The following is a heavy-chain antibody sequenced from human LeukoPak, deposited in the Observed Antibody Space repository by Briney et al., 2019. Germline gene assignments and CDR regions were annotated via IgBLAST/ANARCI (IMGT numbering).Heavy chain of an antibody. J-gene: IGHJ3*02. CDR1: GCSISSYY. Sequence: PSETLSLTCTVSGCSISSYYWSWIRQPPGQGLEWIAYIYYSGSTNYNPSLESRVTISVDTTKKQFSLKLSSGTAADTPAHSCGTEYGDAFNIWPQDTVLSVS. CDR2: IYYSGST. V-gene: IGHV4-59*01. CDR3: GTEYGDAFNI. D-gene: IGHD4-17*01.